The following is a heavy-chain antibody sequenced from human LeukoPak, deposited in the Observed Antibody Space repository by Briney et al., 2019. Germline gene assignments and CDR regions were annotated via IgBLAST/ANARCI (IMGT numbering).Heavy chain of an antibody. CDR3: ARGGIVATIGSDY. CDR1: GYRFTSYW. Sequence: KGGESLKISCKGSGYRFTSYWINWVRQMPGKGLECMGRIDPSDSYANHSPSFQGHVTISADKSISTAYLQWSSLKASDTAIYYCARGGIVATIGSDYWGQGTLVTVSS. D-gene: IGHD5-12*01. J-gene: IGHJ4*02. V-gene: IGHV5-10-1*01. CDR2: IDPSDSYA.